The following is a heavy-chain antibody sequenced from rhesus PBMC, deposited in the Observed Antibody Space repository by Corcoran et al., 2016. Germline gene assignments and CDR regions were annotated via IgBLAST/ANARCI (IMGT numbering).Heavy chain of an antibody. CDR3: ASRRRSSWPPNSLDV. CDR2: IYGSSGHT. CDR1: GGSISGGYD. J-gene: IGHJ5-2*02. D-gene: IGHD6-13*01. Sequence: QVQLQESGPGLVKPSETLSLTCAVSGGSISGGYDWSWIRQPPGKGLEWIGYIYGSSGHTTYTPSLKNRVTISKDTSKNQFSLKLSSVTAADTAVYYCASRRRSSWPPNSLDVWGRGVLVTVSS. V-gene: IGHV4-76*01.